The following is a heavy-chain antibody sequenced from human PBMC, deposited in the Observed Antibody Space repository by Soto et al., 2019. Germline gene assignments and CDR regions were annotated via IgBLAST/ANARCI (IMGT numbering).Heavy chain of an antibody. CDR1: GGSISSYY. CDR2: IYYSGST. J-gene: IGHJ6*03. CDR3: ARQVSDYYYMDV. Sequence: KQSQTLSLTCTVSGGSISSYYWSWIRQPPGKGLEWIGYIYYSGSTNYNPSLKSRVTISVDTSKNQFSLKLSSVTAADTAVYYCARQVSDYYYMDVWGKGTTVTVSS. V-gene: IGHV4-59*08.